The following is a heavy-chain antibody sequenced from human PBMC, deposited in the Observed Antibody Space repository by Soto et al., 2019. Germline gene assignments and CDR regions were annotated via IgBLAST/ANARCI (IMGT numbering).Heavy chain of an antibody. CDR3: ADGWDSRSWDYYGMDV. CDR2: ISYDGSNK. D-gene: IGHD3-22*01. CDR1: GFTFSSYG. Sequence: GGSLRLSCAASGFTFSSYGMHWVRQAPGKGLEWVAVISYDGSNKYYADSVKGRFTISRDNSKNTLYLQMNSLRAEDTAVYYCADGWDSRSWDYYGMDVWGQGTTVTVSS. V-gene: IGHV3-30*03. J-gene: IGHJ6*02.